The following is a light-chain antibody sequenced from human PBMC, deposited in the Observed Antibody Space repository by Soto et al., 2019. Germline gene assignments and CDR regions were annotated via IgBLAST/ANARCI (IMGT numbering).Light chain of an antibody. V-gene: IGLV1-40*01. Sequence: QSVLTQPPSVSGAPGQTVTISCTGSSSNIGALYGAHWYQQLPGAAPKLLFYLNGDRPSGVPDRFSASKSGTSASLAITGLQAEDEGLYYCAAWDDSLKEPVFGGGTQLTVL. J-gene: IGLJ7*01. CDR3: AAWDDSLKEPV. CDR1: SSNIGALYG. CDR2: LNG.